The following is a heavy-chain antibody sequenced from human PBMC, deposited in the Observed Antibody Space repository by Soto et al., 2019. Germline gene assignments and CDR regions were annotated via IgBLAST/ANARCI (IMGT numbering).Heavy chain of an antibody. V-gene: IGHV4-34*01. CDR2: INHSGSA. D-gene: IGHD2-8*01. CDR1: GGSFSGYY. J-gene: IGHJ4*02. CDR3: ARDNIVLIPTSPTSDY. Sequence: SETLSLTCAVSGGSFSGYYWSWIRQPPGKGLEWIGEINHSGSANYNPSLKSRVTISVDTSKNQFSLKLTSVTAADTALYYCARDNIVLIPTSPTSDYWGQGALVTVSS.